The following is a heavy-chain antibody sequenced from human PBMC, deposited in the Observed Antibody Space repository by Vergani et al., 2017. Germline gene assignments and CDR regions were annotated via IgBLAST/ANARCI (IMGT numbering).Heavy chain of an antibody. J-gene: IGHJ4*02. CDR2: IIPIFGTA. V-gene: IGHV1-69*06. Sequence: QVQLVQSGAEVKKPGSSVKVSCKASGGTFSSYAISWVRQAPGQGLEWMGGIIPIFGTANYAQKFQGRVTITADKSTSTAYMELSSLRSEDRAVYYCARASGDYYDSSGYYPPFDYWGQGTLVTVSS. CDR1: GGTFSSYA. CDR3: ARASGDYYDSSGYYPPFDY. D-gene: IGHD3-22*01.